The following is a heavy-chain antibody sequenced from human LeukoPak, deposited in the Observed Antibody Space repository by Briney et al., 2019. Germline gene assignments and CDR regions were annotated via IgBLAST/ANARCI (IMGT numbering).Heavy chain of an antibody. CDR2: INHSGST. V-gene: IGHV4-34*01. J-gene: IGHJ4*02. Sequence: KASETLSLTCAVYGGSFSGYYWSWIRQPPGKWLEWIGEINHSGSTNYNPSLKSRVTISVDTSKNQFSLKLSSVTAADTAVYYCARDDFWSGYYRYFDYWGQGTLVTVSS. CDR3: ARDDFWSGYYRYFDY. CDR1: GGSFSGYY. D-gene: IGHD3-3*01.